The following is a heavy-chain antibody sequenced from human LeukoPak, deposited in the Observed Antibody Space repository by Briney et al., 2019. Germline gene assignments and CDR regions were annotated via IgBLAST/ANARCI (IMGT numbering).Heavy chain of an antibody. CDR1: GFTFSSYS. Sequence: GGSLRLSCAASGFTFSSYSMNWVRQAPGKGLEWLSSIGGSGAATYYADSVKGRFTISRDNSKNTLYLLMTSLRAEDTAVYYCANRIVGAKHFDYWGQGTLVTVSS. J-gene: IGHJ4*02. V-gene: IGHV3-23*01. D-gene: IGHD1-26*01. CDR2: IGGSGAAT. CDR3: ANRIVGAKHFDY.